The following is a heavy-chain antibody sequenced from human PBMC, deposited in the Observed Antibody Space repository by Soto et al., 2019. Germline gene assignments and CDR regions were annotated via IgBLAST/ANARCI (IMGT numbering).Heavy chain of an antibody. D-gene: IGHD5-18*01. Sequence: QVQLVQSGTEVKKPGASVKVSRKTSGYTFTSYGISWVRQAPGQGLEWMGLISPYNGDTIYARKFQGRVIVTADTATSTVYMELRSLRSDDTAVYYCVRDASSGYRGWWDPWGQGTLVTVS. CDR1: GYTFTSYG. J-gene: IGHJ5*02. CDR2: ISPYNGDT. V-gene: IGHV1-18*01. CDR3: VRDASSGYRGWWDP.